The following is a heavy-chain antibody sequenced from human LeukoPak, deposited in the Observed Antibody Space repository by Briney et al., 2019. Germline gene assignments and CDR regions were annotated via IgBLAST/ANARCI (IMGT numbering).Heavy chain of an antibody. CDR1: GGSFSGYY. CDR2: INYSGST. CDR3: AGGGIAVAGDQGNFDY. V-gene: IGHV4-34*01. Sequence: SETLSLTCAVYGGSFSGYYWSWIRQPPGKGLEWIGEINYSGSTNYNPSLKSRVTISVDTSKNQFSLKLSSVTAADTAVYYCAGGGIAVAGDQGNFDYWGQGTLVTVSS. J-gene: IGHJ4*02. D-gene: IGHD6-19*01.